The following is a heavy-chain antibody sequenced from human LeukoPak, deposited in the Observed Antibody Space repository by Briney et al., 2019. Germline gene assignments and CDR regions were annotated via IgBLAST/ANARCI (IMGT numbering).Heavy chain of an antibody. J-gene: IGHJ3*02. Sequence: GRSLRLSCVVSGFTFDDYAMHWVRQAPGKGLEWVSGISWHSGSIDYADSVKGRFIISRDNAKNSLFLQMNSLIAEDTALYYCAKDISALNAFDIWGQGTMVTVSS. CDR2: ISWHSGSI. CDR3: AKDISALNAFDI. CDR1: GFTFDDYA. V-gene: IGHV3-9*01.